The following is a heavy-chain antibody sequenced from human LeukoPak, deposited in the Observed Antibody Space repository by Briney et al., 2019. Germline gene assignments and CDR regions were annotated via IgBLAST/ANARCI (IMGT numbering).Heavy chain of an antibody. CDR1: GYTYTSYY. J-gene: IGHJ6*02. Sequence: ASVKVSCKASGYTYTSYYMHWVRQAPGQGLEWMGIINPSGGSTSYAQKFQGRVTMTRDTSTSTVYMELSSLRSEDTAVYYCARGDSSGWYDDYYYYYGMDVWDQGTTVTVSS. V-gene: IGHV1-46*01. CDR3: ARGDSSGWYDDYYYYYGMDV. D-gene: IGHD6-19*01. CDR2: INPSGGST.